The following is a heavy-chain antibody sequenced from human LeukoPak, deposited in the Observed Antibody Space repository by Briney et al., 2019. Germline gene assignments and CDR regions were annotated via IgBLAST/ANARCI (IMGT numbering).Heavy chain of an antibody. Sequence: GGSLRLSCAASGFTFSSYSMNWVRQAPGKGLEWVSSISSSSSYIPYADSVKGRFTISRDNAKNSLYLQMNSLRAEDTAVYYCARGSGSYSGTDYWGQGTLVTVSS. CDR1: GFTFSSYS. D-gene: IGHD3-10*01. CDR3: ARGSGSYSGTDY. V-gene: IGHV3-21*01. J-gene: IGHJ4*02. CDR2: ISSSSSYI.